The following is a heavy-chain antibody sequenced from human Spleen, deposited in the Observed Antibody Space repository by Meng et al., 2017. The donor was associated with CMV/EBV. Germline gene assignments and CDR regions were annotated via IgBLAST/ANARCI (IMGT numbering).Heavy chain of an antibody. J-gene: IGHJ3*02. Sequence: SETLSLTCTVSGGSISSYYWSWIRQPPGKGREWIGYFHYSGITNYNTSLKSRVTISADTSKNQFSLKLSSVTAADTAIYYCATHYDSSGYRTFDIWGQGTMVTVSS. V-gene: IGHV4-59*01. CDR1: GGSISSYY. D-gene: IGHD3-22*01. CDR2: FHYSGIT. CDR3: ATHYDSSGYRTFDI.